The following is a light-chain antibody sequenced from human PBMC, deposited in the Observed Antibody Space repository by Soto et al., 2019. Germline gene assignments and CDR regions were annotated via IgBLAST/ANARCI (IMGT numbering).Light chain of an antibody. J-gene: IGLJ1*01. V-gene: IGLV1-44*01. CDR1: SSNIGSNF. Sequence: QSVLTQPTSASGTPGQRVTISCSGSSSNIGSNFVNWFQQLPGTAPKLLIYDNDERPSGVPARFSGSKSGTSASLAISGLQSGDEADYYCATWDDSLNGYVFGTGTKLTVL. CDR2: DND. CDR3: ATWDDSLNGYV.